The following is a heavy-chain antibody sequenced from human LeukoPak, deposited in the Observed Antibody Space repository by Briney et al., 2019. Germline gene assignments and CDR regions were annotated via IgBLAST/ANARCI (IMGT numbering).Heavy chain of an antibody. J-gene: IGHJ3*02. CDR1: GYTFSSNG. V-gene: IGHV1-18*01. D-gene: IGHD3-10*01. Sequence: ASVKASCKASGYTFSSNGINWVRQAPGQGLEWMGWISAYNGNTNYAQKFQGRVTMTTDTSTSTAYMELRSLRSDDTAVYYCARHKPYGSGSFDTFDIWGQGTMVTVSS. CDR3: ARHKPYGSGSFDTFDI. CDR2: ISAYNGNT.